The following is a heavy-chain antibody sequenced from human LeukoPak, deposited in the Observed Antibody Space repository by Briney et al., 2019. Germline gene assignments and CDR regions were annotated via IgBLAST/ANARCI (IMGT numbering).Heavy chain of an antibody. J-gene: IGHJ6*02. CDR2: IYYSGST. CDR1: GGSVSSGSYY. Sequence: SETLSLTCTVSGGSVSSGSYYWSWIRQPPGKGLEWIGYIYYSGSTNYNPSLKSRVTLSVDTSKNQFSLKLSSVTAADTAVYYCARDETGTTYYYGMDVWGQGTTVTVSS. CDR3: ARDETGTTYYYGMDV. D-gene: IGHD1-7*01. V-gene: IGHV4-61*01.